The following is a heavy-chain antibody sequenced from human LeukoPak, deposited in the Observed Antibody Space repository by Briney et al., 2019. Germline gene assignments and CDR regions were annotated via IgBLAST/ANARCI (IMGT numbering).Heavy chain of an antibody. CDR3: ATDQVVGSTRYSWFDP. CDR2: IYHTGKT. J-gene: IGHJ5*02. CDR1: GYSISSGYF. V-gene: IGHV4-38-2*02. D-gene: IGHD1-26*01. Sequence: SETLSLTCTVSGYSISSGYFWGWIRQSPGRGLEWIGSIYHTGKTQYTPSLRSRVTISVDKSKNQFSLKLTSVTAADTAVYYCATDQVVGSTRYSWFDPWGQGTLVTVSS.